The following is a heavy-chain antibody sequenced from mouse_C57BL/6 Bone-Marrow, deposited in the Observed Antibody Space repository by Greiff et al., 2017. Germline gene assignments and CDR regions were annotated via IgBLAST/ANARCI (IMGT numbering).Heavy chain of an antibody. D-gene: IGHD2-4*01. V-gene: IGHV1-42*01. J-gene: IGHJ1*03. CDR3: ASLYYDYDRYFDV. CDR1: GYSFTGYY. CDR2: INPSTGGT. Sequence: VQLQQSGPELVKPGASVKISCKASGYSFTGYYMNWVKQSPEKSLEWIGEINPSTGGTTYNQKFKAKATLTVDKSSSTAYMQRKSLTSEDSAVXYCASLYYDYDRYFDVWGTGTTVTVSS.